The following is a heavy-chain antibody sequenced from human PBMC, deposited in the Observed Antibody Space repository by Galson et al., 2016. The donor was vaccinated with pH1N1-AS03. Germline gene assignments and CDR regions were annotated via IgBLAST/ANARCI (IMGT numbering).Heavy chain of an antibody. CDR2: IIAMFGTA. CDR1: GGTFSSHA. V-gene: IGHV1-69*06. CDR3: ARDANYDFWSGQDAFDI. Sequence: SVKVSCKASGGTFSSHAISWVRQAPGQGLEWMGGIIAMFGTANYAQKVQGRVTITADKSTSTAYMELSSLRSEDTAVYYCARDANYDFWSGQDAFDIWGQGTMVTVSS. J-gene: IGHJ3*02. D-gene: IGHD3-3*01.